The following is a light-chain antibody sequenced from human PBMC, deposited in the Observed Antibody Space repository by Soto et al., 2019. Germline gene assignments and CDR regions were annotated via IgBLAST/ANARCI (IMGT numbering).Light chain of an antibody. CDR2: IDD. J-gene: IGLJ7*01. CDR1: TSNIAGNT. Sequence: QSVLTQPPSLSGTPGQRVTISCSGSTSNIAGNTVHWYQHLPETAPKLLIYIDDQRPSGVPDRFSDSKSGTSASLAISGLQSEDEADYYCATWDDSLNAAVFGGGTQLTVL. CDR3: ATWDDSLNAAV. V-gene: IGLV1-44*01.